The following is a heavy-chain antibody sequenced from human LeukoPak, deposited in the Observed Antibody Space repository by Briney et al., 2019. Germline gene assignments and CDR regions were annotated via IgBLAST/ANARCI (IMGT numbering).Heavy chain of an antibody. Sequence: PSETLSLTCAVYGGSFSGYYWSWIRQPPGKGLEWIGEINHSGSTNYNPSLKSRVTISVDTSKNQFSLKLSSVTAADTAVYYCARPDDSSGYYDAFDIWGQGTMVTVSS. V-gene: IGHV4-34*01. J-gene: IGHJ3*02. D-gene: IGHD3-22*01. CDR3: ARPDDSSGYYDAFDI. CDR2: INHSGST. CDR1: GGSFSGYY.